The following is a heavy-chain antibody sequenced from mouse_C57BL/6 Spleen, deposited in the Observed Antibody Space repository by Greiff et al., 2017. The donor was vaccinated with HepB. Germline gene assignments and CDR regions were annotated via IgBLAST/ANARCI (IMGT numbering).Heavy chain of an antibody. J-gene: IGHJ2*01. Sequence: DVMLVESGEGLVKPGGSLKLSCAASGFTFSSYAMSWVRQTPEKRLEWVAYISSGGDYIYYADTVKGRFTISRDNARNTLYLQMSSLKSEDTAMYYCTREGTTVVAKGPNYFDYWGQGTTLTVSS. D-gene: IGHD1-1*01. CDR1: GFTFSSYA. CDR2: ISSGGDYI. V-gene: IGHV5-9-1*02. CDR3: TREGTTVVAKGPNYFDY.